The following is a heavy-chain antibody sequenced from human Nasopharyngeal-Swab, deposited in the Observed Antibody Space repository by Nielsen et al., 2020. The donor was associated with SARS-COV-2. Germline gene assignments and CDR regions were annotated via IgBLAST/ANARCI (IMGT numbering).Heavy chain of an antibody. CDR3: ARDRWVVRVRNYGMDV. CDR1: GGSISSSSYY. D-gene: IGHD3-10*01. CDR2: IYYSGST. J-gene: IGHJ6*02. Sequence: SETLSLTCTVSGGSISSSSYYWGWIRQPPGKGLEWIGSIYYSGSTYYNPSLKSRVTISVDTSKNQFSLKLSSVTAADTAVYYCARDRWVVRVRNYGMDVWGQGTTVTVSS. V-gene: IGHV4-39*02.